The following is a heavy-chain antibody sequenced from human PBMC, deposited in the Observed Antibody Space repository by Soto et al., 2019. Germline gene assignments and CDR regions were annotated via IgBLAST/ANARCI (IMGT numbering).Heavy chain of an antibody. V-gene: IGHV3-7*01. CDR1: GFTFSSYW. J-gene: IGHJ4*02. CDR2: IKQDGSEK. CDR3: ARDAPGIAAAGPDY. Sequence: GGSLRLSCAASGFTFSSYWMSWVRQAPGKGLEWVANIKQDGSEKYYVDSVKGRFTISRDNAKNSLYLQMNSLRAEDTAVYYCARDAPGIAAAGPDYWGQGTLVIVSS. D-gene: IGHD6-13*01.